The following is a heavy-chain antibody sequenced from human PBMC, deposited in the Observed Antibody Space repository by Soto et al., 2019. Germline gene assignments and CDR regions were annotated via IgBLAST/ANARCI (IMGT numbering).Heavy chain of an antibody. CDR1: GFTVSSYW. J-gene: IGHJ4*02. V-gene: IGHV3-7*02. Sequence: EVQLVQSGGGLVQPGGSLRLTCAASGFTVSSYWMKWVRRAPVKGLEWVANINQDGSEKNYVDSVRGRFTMSRDNAKNPLLLQMSSLRAEDSAIYYCAIGPGGVNVGACKDWGQGALVSVSS. D-gene: IGHD3-10*01. CDR3: AIGPGGVNVGACKD. CDR2: INQDGSEK.